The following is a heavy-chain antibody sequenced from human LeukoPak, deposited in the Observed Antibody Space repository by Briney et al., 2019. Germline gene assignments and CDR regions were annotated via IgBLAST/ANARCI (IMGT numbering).Heavy chain of an antibody. CDR3: TTARGPYCFEY. J-gene: IGHJ4*02. CDR1: GDSIINSNW. D-gene: IGHD6-25*01. V-gene: IGHV4-4*02. CDR2: IYHTGKT. Sequence: SGTLSLTCEVSGDSIINSNWWIWVRQPPGKGLEWIGDIYHTGKTNYNPSLKSRVTISLDKSKNQFSLNVNSVTAADTAVYYCTTARGPYCFEYWGQGTLVTVSS.